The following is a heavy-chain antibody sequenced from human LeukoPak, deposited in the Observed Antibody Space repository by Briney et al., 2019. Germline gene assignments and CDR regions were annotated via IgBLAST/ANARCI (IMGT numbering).Heavy chain of an antibody. V-gene: IGHV3-23*01. CDR2: ISGSGGST. J-gene: IGHJ4*02. D-gene: IGHD1-1*01. Sequence: GGSLRLSCAASGFTFSSYAMSWVRQTPGKGLEWVSAISGSGGSTYYADSVKGRFTISRDNSKNTLYLQVNSLRAEDTAVYYCAKRNPVYTWNSDVLWGQGSLVTVSS. CDR1: GFTFSSYA. CDR3: AKRNPVYTWNSDVL.